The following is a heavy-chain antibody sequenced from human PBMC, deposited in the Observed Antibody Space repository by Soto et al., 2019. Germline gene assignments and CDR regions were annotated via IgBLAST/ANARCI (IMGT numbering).Heavy chain of an antibody. Sequence: QVQLVQSGAEVKKPGASVKVSCKASGYTFTSYDINWVRQATGQGLEWMGWMNPNSGNTGYAQKFKCRVTITRNTSISTAYMELSSLRSEDTAVYYCARFLVHKHRRKIARNYSYYYGMDVWGQGTTVTVSS. J-gene: IGHJ6*02. V-gene: IGHV1-8*01. CDR2: MNPNSGNT. CDR1: GYTFTSYD. CDR3: ARFLVHKHRRKIARNYSYYYGMDV. D-gene: IGHD1-1*01.